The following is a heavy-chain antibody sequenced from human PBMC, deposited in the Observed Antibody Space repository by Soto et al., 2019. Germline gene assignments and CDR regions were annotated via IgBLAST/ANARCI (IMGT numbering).Heavy chain of an antibody. CDR1: GFTFSSYA. V-gene: IGHV3-30-3*01. Sequence: QVQLVESGGGVVQPGRSLRLSCAASGFTFSSYAMYWVRQAPGKGLEWVAVISYDGNNKYYADSVKGRFTISRDNSRXPXXXQXXSLRAEDSAVYSCARAGCDGGTCYTLVGLRYGMDVWGQGTTVTVSS. CDR3: ARAGCDGGTCYTLVGLRYGMDV. CDR2: ISYDGNNK. D-gene: IGHD2-15*01. J-gene: IGHJ6*02.